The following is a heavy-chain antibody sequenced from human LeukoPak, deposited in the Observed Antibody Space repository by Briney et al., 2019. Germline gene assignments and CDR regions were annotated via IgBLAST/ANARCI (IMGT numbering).Heavy chain of an antibody. CDR2: IYYSGST. Sequence: SETLSLTCTVSGGSISSYYWSWIRQPPGKGLEWIGYIYYSGSTNYNPSLKSRVTISVDTSKSQFSLKLSSVTAADTAVYYCARDSSFFGGPPPGGVFDIWGKGKMVTVS. D-gene: IGHD3-3*01. CDR3: ARDSSFFGGPPPGGVFDI. J-gene: IGHJ3*02. V-gene: IGHV4-59*01. CDR1: GGSISSYY.